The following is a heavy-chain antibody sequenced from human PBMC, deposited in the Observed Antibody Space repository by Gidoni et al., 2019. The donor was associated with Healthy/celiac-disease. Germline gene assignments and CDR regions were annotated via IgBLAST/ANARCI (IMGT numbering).Heavy chain of an antibody. D-gene: IGHD3-16*02. CDR3: ARAVFGPYDYVWGSYRWTDYYYYMDV. V-gene: IGHV3-7*01. J-gene: IGHJ6*03. CDR1: GFPFSSYW. Sequence: EVQLVESGGGLVQPGGSLRLSCAASGFPFSSYWIDLVRQAPGKGLEWVANIKQDGSEKYYVDSVKGRFTISRDNAKNSRYLQMNSLRAEDTAVYYCARAVFGPYDYVWGSYRWTDYYYYMDVWGKGTTVTVSS. CDR2: IKQDGSEK.